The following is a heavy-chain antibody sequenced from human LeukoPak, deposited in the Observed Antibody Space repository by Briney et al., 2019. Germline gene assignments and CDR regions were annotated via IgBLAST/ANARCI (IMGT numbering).Heavy chain of an antibody. CDR1: GFTFSSYW. J-gene: IGHJ4*02. V-gene: IGHV3-7*01. Sequence: PGGSLRLSCAASGFTFSSYWMSWVPQAPGKWLEWVANIKQDGSEKYYVDSVKGRFTISRDNAKNSLYLQMNSLRAEDTAVYYCARGGKQQLVSGYFDYWGQGTLVTVSS. CDR2: IKQDGSEK. D-gene: IGHD6-13*01. CDR3: ARGGKQQLVSGYFDY.